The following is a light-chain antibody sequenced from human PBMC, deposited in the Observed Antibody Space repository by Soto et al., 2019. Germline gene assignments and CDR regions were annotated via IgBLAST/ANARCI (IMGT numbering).Light chain of an antibody. V-gene: IGLV2-8*01. J-gene: IGLJ1*01. Sequence: LTQPPSASGSPGQSVTISCTGTSSDVGGYNYVSWYQQHPGKAPELMIYEVSKRPSGVPDRFSGSKSGNTASLTVSGLQAEDEADYYCSSYAGSNNLVFGTGTKVTVL. CDR1: SSDVGGYNY. CDR2: EVS. CDR3: SSYAGSNNLV.